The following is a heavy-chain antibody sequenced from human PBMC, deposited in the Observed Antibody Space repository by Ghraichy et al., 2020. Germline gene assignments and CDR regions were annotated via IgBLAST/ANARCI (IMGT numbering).Heavy chain of an antibody. V-gene: IGHV6-1*01. D-gene: IGHD2-15*01. J-gene: IGHJ4*02. Sequence: SETLSLTCAISGDSVSSNSAAWNWIRQSPSRGLEWLGRTYYRSKWYNDYAVSVKSRITINPDTSKNQFSLQLNSVTPEDTAVYYCARYRCRGRCPGVYYFDYWGQGTLVTVSS. CDR2: TYYRSKWYN. CDR3: ARYRCRGRCPGVYYFDY. CDR1: GDSVSSNSAA.